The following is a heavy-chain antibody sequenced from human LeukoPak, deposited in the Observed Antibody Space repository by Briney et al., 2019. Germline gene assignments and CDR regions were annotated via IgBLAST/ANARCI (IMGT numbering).Heavy chain of an antibody. V-gene: IGHV4-38-2*02. D-gene: IGHD3-10*01. CDR2: VFHRGTT. CDR3: VRDGYYGSGSPGWFGH. Sequence: SETLSLTCTVSGYSINSAFYWCWIRVPPGKGLEWIGSVFHRGTTYYNSSLKGRVNISIDTSKNQFSLKLNSLTAEDTAMYYCVRDGYYGSGSPGWFGHWGPGILVIVSA. CDR1: GYSINSAFY. J-gene: IGHJ5*02.